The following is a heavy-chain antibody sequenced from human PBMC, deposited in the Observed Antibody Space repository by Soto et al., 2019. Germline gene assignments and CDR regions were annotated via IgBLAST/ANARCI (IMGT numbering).Heavy chain of an antibody. CDR2: ITGTGGNT. CDR1: GFTLITYG. V-gene: IGHV3-23*01. Sequence: EVQLLESGGGLVQPGGSLRLSCAGSGFTLITYGMTWVRQAPGKGLEWVSAITGTGGNTYYVDSVKGRFTSSRDNSKNMLYLQMNSVRVEDTAVYYCARIRGYWYGLDVWGQGTTVTVSS. CDR3: ARIRGYWYGLDV. J-gene: IGHJ6*02.